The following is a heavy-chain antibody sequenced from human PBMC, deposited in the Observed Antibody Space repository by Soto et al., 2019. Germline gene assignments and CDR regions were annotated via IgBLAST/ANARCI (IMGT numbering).Heavy chain of an antibody. J-gene: IGHJ5*01. V-gene: IGHV3-43*01. CDR2: ISWDGGSI. CDR1: GFTFSSYA. D-gene: IGHD2-15*01. CDR3: AKEGNGGSSLDS. Sequence: GSLRLSCAASGFTFSSYAMHWVRQAPGKGLEWISLISWDGGSIDYADSIKGRFTVSRDNSKTSLYLHMHSLTSDDSALYFCAKEGNGGSSLDSWGQGTLVTVSS.